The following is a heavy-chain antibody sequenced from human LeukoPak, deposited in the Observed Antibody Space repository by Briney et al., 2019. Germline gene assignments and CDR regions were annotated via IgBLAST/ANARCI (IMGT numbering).Heavy chain of an antibody. CDR2: INWNGGST. CDR3: ARTIWLRGGDWFDP. D-gene: IGHD5-18*01. Sequence: GGSLRLSCAASGFTFDDYGMSWVRQAPGKGLEWVSGINWNGGSTGYADSVKGRFTISRDNAKNSLYLQMNSLRAEDTAVYYCARTIWLRGGDWFDPWGQGTLVTVSS. CDR1: GFTFDDYG. V-gene: IGHV3-20*04. J-gene: IGHJ5*02.